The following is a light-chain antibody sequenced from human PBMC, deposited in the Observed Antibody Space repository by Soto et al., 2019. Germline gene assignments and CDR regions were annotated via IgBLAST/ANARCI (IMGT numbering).Light chain of an antibody. CDR3: QRYNSYPWT. V-gene: IGKV1-5*03. CDR1: QSISSW. J-gene: IGKJ1*01. CDR2: KAS. Sequence: DIQMTQSPSTLSASVGDRVTITCRASQSISSWLAWYQQKPGKAPKLLIYKASSLESGVTSRFSGSGSGTEFTLTISSLQPDDFATYYCQRYNSYPWTFGQGTKLEIK.